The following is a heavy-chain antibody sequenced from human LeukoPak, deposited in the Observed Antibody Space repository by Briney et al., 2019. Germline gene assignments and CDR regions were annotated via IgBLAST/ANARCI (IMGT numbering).Heavy chain of an antibody. CDR2: IWYDGSNK. V-gene: IGHV3-33*01. CDR1: GFTFSSYG. D-gene: IGHD6-13*01. CDR3: ARDGNIAAAGLFYYYGMDV. J-gene: IGHJ6*02. Sequence: GGSLRLSCAASGFTFSSYGMHGVRQAPGKGLEGVAVIWYDGSNKYYADSVKGRFTISRDNSKNTLYLQMNSLRAEDTAVYYCARDGNIAAAGLFYYYGMDVWGQGTTVTVSS.